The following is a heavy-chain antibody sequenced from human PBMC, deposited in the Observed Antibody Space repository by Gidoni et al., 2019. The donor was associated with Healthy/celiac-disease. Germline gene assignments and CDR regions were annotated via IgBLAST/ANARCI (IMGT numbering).Heavy chain of an antibody. J-gene: IGHJ6*02. Sequence: EVQLVQSGGEVKKTGATVKIPCKVSGYTFTDYYMHWAQPAPGKGLEWMGRVEPEDGETIDAEKFQSRVTITADTSTNTAYMELSSLRSEDTAVYYCATAVLEYGMDVWGQGTTVTVSS. CDR2: VEPEDGET. V-gene: IGHV1-69-2*01. CDR1: GYTFTDYY. CDR3: ATAVLEYGMDV.